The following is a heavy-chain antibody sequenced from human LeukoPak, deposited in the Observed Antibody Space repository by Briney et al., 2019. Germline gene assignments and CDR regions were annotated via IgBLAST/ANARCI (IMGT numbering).Heavy chain of an antibody. CDR1: GFTLSRNA. Sequence: PGGSLRLSCAVSGFTLSRNAMTWVRQAPGKGLQWISSISVSGDATDYADSVRGRFTIYRDISENTLYLQMNSLRAEDTAVYYCAKGSAVADIYFDYWGQGTLVTVSS. D-gene: IGHD6-19*01. CDR3: AKGSAVADIYFDY. V-gene: IGHV3-23*01. CDR2: ISVSGDAT. J-gene: IGHJ4*02.